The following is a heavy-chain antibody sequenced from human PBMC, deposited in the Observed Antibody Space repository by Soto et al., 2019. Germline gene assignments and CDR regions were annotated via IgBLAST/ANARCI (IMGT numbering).Heavy chain of an antibody. J-gene: IGHJ4*02. CDR3: ARHPHLLYGGSNKHFDC. CDR2: LYYSGST. V-gene: IGHV4-39*01. Sequence: QLQLQESGPGLVKPSETLSLTCTVSGGSISSNSYYWGWIRQPPGKGLEWIGSLYYSGSTSYNPSLKSRVTLSVDPSQTQFSLKLSSVTAADTAVYYCARHPHLLYGGSNKHFDCWGQGTLVTVSS. D-gene: IGHD3-16*01. CDR1: GGSISSNSYY.